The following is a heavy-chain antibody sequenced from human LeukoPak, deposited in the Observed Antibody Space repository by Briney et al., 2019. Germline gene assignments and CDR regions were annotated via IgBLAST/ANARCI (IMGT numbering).Heavy chain of an antibody. D-gene: IGHD3-3*01. Sequence: SETLSLTCTVSGGSISSYYWSWIRQPAGKGLEWIGRIYTSVTNYNPSLKSRVTMSIDTSKNQFSLKLSSVTAADTAVYYCAKYYDFWSGYYDIWGQGTMVTVSS. CDR1: GGSISSYY. J-gene: IGHJ3*02. CDR2: IYTSVT. CDR3: AKYYDFWSGYYDI. V-gene: IGHV4-4*07.